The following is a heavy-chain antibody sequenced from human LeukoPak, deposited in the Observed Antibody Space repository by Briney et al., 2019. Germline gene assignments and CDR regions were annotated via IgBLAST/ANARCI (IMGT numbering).Heavy chain of an antibody. CDR2: INHSGST. V-gene: IGHV4-39*07. J-gene: IGHJ4*02. D-gene: IGHD3-22*01. Sequence: SETLSLTCTVSGGSISSSSYYWSWIRQPPGKGLEWIGEINHSGSTNYNPSLKSRVTISVDTSKNQFSLKLSSVTAADTAVYYCARGGYYYDSSGYYYGSLLDYWGQGTLVTVSS. CDR3: ARGGYYYDSSGYYYGSLLDY. CDR1: GGSISSSSYY.